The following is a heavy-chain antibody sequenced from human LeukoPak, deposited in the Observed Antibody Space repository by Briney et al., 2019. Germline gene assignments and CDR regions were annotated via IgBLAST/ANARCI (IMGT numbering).Heavy chain of an antibody. CDR3: AARGYCSSTSCLLEY. CDR2: ISYDGSNK. CDR1: GFTLSSYA. V-gene: IGHV3-30-3*01. Sequence: GGSLRLSCAASGFTLSSYAMHWVRQAPGKGLEWVAVISYDGSNKYYADSVKGRFTISRDNAKNTLYLQMNSLRAEDTAVYYCAARGYCSSTSCLLEYWGQGTLVTVSS. J-gene: IGHJ4*02. D-gene: IGHD2-2*01.